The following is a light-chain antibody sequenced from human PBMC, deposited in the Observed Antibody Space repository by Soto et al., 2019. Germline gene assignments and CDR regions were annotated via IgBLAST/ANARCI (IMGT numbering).Light chain of an antibody. CDR1: SSDVGGYKY. CDR3: CSYAGSYTWV. Sequence: QSALTQPRSVSGSPGQSVTISCTGTSSDVGGYKYVSWYQQYPGKAPKLMIYDVSERPSGVPDRFSGSKSGNTASLTISRLQTDDEAEYHCCSYAGSYTWVFGGGTKVTVL. CDR2: DVS. V-gene: IGLV2-11*01. J-gene: IGLJ2*01.